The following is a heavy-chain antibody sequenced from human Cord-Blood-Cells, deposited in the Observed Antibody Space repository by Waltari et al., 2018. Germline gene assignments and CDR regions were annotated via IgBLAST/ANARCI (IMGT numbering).Heavy chain of an antibody. CDR1: GGSFSGYS. D-gene: IGHD3-3*01. CDR2: INHSGST. CDR3: ARKGYDFWSGYSRFDY. V-gene: IGHV4-34*01. Sequence: QVQLQQWGAGLLKPSETLSLTCAVYGGSFSGYSWSWIRQPPGKGLEWIGEINHSGSTNYNPSLKSRVTISVDTSKNQFSLKLSSVTAADTAVYYCARKGYDFWSGYSRFDYWGQGTLVTVSS. J-gene: IGHJ4*02.